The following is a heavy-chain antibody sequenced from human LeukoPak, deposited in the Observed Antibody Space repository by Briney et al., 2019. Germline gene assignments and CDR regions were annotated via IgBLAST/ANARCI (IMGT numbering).Heavy chain of an antibody. V-gene: IGHV3-53*01. D-gene: IGHD3-9*01. CDR3: ARVVLRYFDWLPYYFDY. Sequence: PGGSLRLSCAASGFTVSSNYMSWVRQAPGKGLEWVSFIYSGGSTYYADSVKGRFTISRDNSKNTLYLQMNSLRAEDTAVYYCARVVLRYFDWLPYYFDYWGQGTLVTVSS. CDR1: GFTVSSNY. CDR2: IYSGGST. J-gene: IGHJ4*02.